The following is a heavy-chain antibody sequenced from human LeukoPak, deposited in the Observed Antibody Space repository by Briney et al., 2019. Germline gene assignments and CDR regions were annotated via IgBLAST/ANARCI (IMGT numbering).Heavy chain of an antibody. CDR1: VGTFSSYA. D-gene: IGHD7-27*01. Sequence: ASVKVSCKASVGTFSSYAISWVRQAPGQGLEWMGRIIPIFGTANYAQKFQGRVTITTDESTGTAYMELSSLRSEDTAVYYCARDPLANWGNHDYWGQGTLVTVSS. V-gene: IGHV1-69*05. CDR2: IIPIFGTA. CDR3: ARDPLANWGNHDY. J-gene: IGHJ4*02.